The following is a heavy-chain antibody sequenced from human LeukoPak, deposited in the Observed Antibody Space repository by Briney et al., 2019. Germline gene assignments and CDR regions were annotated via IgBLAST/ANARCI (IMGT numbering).Heavy chain of an antibody. CDR3: ARDEIDSSGYYGQYYFDY. J-gene: IGHJ4*02. Sequence: SETLSLTCTVSGGSISSYYWSWIRQPPGKGLEWIGYIYYSGSTNYNPSLKSRVTMSVDTSKNQFSLKLSSVTAADTAVYYCARDEIDSSGYYGQYYFDYWGQGTLVTVSS. CDR1: GGSISSYY. CDR2: IYYSGST. D-gene: IGHD3-22*01. V-gene: IGHV4-59*12.